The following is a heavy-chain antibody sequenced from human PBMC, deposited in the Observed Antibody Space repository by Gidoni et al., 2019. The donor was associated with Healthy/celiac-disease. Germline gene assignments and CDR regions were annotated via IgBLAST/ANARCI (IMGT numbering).Heavy chain of an antibody. Sequence: QITLKESGPTPVKPTQTLTLTCTVSGFPLSTSGVGVGWIRQPPGKALEWLALIYWDDDKRYSPSLKSRRTITKDTSKNQVVLTMTNMDPVDTATYYCAHRRPLRGTGDWFDPWGQGTLVTVSS. J-gene: IGHJ5*02. CDR1: GFPLSTSGVG. D-gene: IGHD3-16*01. V-gene: IGHV2-5*02. CDR3: AHRRPLRGTGDWFDP. CDR2: IYWDDDK.